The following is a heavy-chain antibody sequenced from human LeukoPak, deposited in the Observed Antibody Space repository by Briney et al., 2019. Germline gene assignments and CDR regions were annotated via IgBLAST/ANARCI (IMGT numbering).Heavy chain of an antibody. Sequence: GASVKVSCKASGYTFTGYYMHWVRQAPGQGLEWMGRINPNSGGTNYAQKFQGRVTMTRDTSISTAYMELSRLRSDDTAVYHCARALVYYYDSSGYPLDYWGQGTLVTVSS. V-gene: IGHV1-2*06. J-gene: IGHJ4*02. CDR3: ARALVYYYDSSGYPLDY. D-gene: IGHD3-22*01. CDR2: INPNSGGT. CDR1: GYTFTGYY.